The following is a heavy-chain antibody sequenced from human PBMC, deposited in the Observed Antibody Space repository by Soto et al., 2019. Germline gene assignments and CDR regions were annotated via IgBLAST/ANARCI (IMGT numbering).Heavy chain of an antibody. CDR1: GDSVSSNSAA. D-gene: IGHD2-21*02. V-gene: IGHV6-1*01. Sequence: PSQTLSLTCAISGDSVSSNSAAWNWIRQSPSRGLEWLGRTYYRSKWYNDYAVSVKSRITINPDTSKNQFSLQLNSVTPEDTAVYYCASTMAYCGGDCYPYYFDYWGQGTLVTVSS. CDR2: TYYRSKWYN. J-gene: IGHJ4*02. CDR3: ASTMAYCGGDCYPYYFDY.